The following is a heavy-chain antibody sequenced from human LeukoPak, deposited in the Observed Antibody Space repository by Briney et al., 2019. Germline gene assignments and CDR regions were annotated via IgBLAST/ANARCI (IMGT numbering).Heavy chain of an antibody. Sequence: PWESLKIPCKGPGYPFTRYWVDWVRQMPGKGLEWMGIMYPGDSDTRYSPSFQGQVTISADKSISTAYLQWSSLKASDTAMYYCARPDFGGSYFDYWGQGTLVTVSS. CDR3: ARPDFGGSYFDY. J-gene: IGHJ4*02. CDR1: GYPFTRYW. CDR2: MYPGDSDT. V-gene: IGHV5-51*01. D-gene: IGHD2-21*01.